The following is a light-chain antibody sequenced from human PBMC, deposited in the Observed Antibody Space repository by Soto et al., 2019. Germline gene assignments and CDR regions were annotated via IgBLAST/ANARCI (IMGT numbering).Light chain of an antibody. Sequence: QSVLTQPPSASGTPGQTVTISCSGGSSNVGSSLVYWYQQLPGAAPKLLIYNNNQRPSGVPDRFSGSKSGTSASLAIGGLRFEDDADYYCAAWDDGLSGPIFGGGTKLTVL. J-gene: IGLJ2*01. V-gene: IGLV1-47*02. CDR1: SSNVGSSL. CDR3: AAWDDGLSGPI. CDR2: NNN.